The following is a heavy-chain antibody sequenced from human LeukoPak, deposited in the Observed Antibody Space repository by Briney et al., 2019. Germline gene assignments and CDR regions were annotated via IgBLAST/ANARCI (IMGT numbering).Heavy chain of an antibody. CDR3: AKVLPPGYSYTDWDY. CDR2: ISGSGGRT. Sequence: GGSLRLSCAASGFTFSTYAMSWVRQAPGKGLEWVSAISGSGGRTYYADSVKGRFTISRDNSKNTLYLQMNSLRAEDTAVYYCAKVLPPGYSYTDWDYWGQGTLVTVSS. V-gene: IGHV3-23*01. D-gene: IGHD5-18*01. CDR1: GFTFSTYA. J-gene: IGHJ4*02.